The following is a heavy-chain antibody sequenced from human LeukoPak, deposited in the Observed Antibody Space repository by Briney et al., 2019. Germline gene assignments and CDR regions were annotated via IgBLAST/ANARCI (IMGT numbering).Heavy chain of an antibody. J-gene: IGHJ4*02. Sequence: GGSLRLSCVASGFTFSNYAMQWVREAPGKGLEYVSAISDSGGSTYYANSVTGRFTISRDNSKNTLYLQMGSLRADDMALYYCARVSNNYCVDYWGQGTLVTVSS. CDR2: ISDSGGST. CDR1: GFTFSNYA. D-gene: IGHD2-21*01. CDR3: ARVSNNYCVDY. V-gene: IGHV3-64*01.